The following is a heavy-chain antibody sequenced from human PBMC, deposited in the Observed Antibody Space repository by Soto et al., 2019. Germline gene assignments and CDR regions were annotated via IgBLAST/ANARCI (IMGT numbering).Heavy chain of an antibody. Sequence: PGGSLRLSCAASGFTFSSYWMHWVRQAPGKGLVWVSRINSDGSSTSYADSVKGRFTISRDNAKNTLYLQMNSLRAEDTAVYYCARALVVVAARGWFDPWGQGTLVTVSS. D-gene: IGHD2-15*01. CDR1: GFTFSSYW. CDR3: ARALVVVAARGWFDP. CDR2: INSDGSST. V-gene: IGHV3-74*01. J-gene: IGHJ5*02.